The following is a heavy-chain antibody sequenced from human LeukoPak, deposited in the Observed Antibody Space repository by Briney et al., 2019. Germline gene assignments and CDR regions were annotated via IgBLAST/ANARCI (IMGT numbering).Heavy chain of an antibody. Sequence: PGGSLRLSCAASGFTFRLYSMNWARQAPGKGLEWLSYIRSTDGAIAYADSVKGRFTISRDDAKNSLYLQMNSLRDEDTAVYYCARDRDWAFDYWGQGTLITVSS. V-gene: IGHV3-48*02. J-gene: IGHJ4*02. CDR1: GFTFRLYS. CDR2: IRSTDGAI. D-gene: IGHD3-9*01. CDR3: ARDRDWAFDY.